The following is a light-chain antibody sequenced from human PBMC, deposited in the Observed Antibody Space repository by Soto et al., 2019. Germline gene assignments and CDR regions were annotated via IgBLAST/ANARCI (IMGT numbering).Light chain of an antibody. CDR3: QQYAHCPPLRT. CDR2: GAS. J-gene: IGKJ1*01. CDR1: QSISKN. Sequence: EIVMTQSPATLSVSPGERATLSCRASQSISKNLAWYQKKPGKSPRLLIYGASTRVTGIPDRFSGSVSATEFTLTISSLQSDAFAVYWCQQYAHCPPLRTVGQGTKLEIK. V-gene: IGKV3-15*01.